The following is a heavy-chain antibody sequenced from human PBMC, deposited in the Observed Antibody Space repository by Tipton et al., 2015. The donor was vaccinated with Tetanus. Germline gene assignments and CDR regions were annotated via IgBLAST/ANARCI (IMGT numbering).Heavy chain of an antibody. V-gene: IGHV4-31*03. CDR3: ARDQARGARGWNYFDY. J-gene: IGHJ4*02. CDR2: IYYSGST. Sequence: TLSLTCTVSGGSISSGGYYWSWIRQHPGKGLEWIGDIYYSGSTYYNPSLKSRGTISVDTSKNQFSLKLNSVTAADPAVYYCARDQARGARGWNYFDYWGQGTLVTVSS. CDR1: GGSISSGGYY. D-gene: IGHD1-26*01.